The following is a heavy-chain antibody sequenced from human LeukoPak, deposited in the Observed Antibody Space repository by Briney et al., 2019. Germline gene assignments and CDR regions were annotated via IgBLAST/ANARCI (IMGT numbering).Heavy chain of an antibody. CDR1: GFTFSSYG. CDR3: AFDSSGLNDAFDI. Sequence: GGSLRLSCAASGFTFSSYGMHWVRQAPGKGLEWVAFIRYDGSNKYYADSVKGRFTISRDNSKNTLYLQMNSLRAEDTAVYYCAFDSSGLNDAFDIWGQGTMVTVSS. J-gene: IGHJ3*02. V-gene: IGHV3-30*02. CDR2: IRYDGSNK. D-gene: IGHD3-22*01.